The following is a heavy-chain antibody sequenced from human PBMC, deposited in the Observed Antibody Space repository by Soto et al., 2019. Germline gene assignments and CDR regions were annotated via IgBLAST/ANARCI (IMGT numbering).Heavy chain of an antibody. Sequence: ASVKVSCKASGYTFTGYYMHWVRQAPGQGLEWMGWINPNSGGTNYAQKFQGWVTMTRDTSISTAYMELSRLRSDDTAVYYCARGGRQNYDFWSGYPWFDPWGQGTLVTVSS. CDR3: ARGGRQNYDFWSGYPWFDP. V-gene: IGHV1-2*04. J-gene: IGHJ5*02. D-gene: IGHD3-3*01. CDR2: INPNSGGT. CDR1: GYTFTGYY.